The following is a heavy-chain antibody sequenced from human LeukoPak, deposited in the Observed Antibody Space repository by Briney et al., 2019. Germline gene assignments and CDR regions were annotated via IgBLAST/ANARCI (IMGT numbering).Heavy chain of an antibody. CDR2: IYYSGST. CDR3: ARAHTSRGTGALLDYYYGMDV. CDR1: GGSISSSSYY. Sequence: SETLSLTCTVSGGSISSSSYYWGWIRQPPGKGLEWIGSIYYSGSTNYNPSLKSRVTISVDTSKNQFSLKLSSVTAADTAVYYCARAHTSRGTGALLDYYYGMDVWGQGTTVTVSS. V-gene: IGHV4-39*07. D-gene: IGHD2-8*02. J-gene: IGHJ6*02.